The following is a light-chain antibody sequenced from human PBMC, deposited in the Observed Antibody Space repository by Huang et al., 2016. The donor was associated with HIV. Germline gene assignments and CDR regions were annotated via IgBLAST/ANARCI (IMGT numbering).Light chain of an antibody. V-gene: IGKV1-5*03. J-gene: IGKJ2*01. Sequence: DIQMTQSPSTLSTSVGDRVNITFRASQNISNWLSWYQLRPGQAPKLLIYRSSTLGTGVPSRFSGSGSGTDFTLSISSLQPDDFASYYCQHYSTHLYTFGQGTKL. CDR3: QHYSTHLYT. CDR1: QNISNW. CDR2: RSS.